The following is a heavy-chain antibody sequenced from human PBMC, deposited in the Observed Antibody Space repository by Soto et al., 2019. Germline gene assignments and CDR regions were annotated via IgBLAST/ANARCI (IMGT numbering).Heavy chain of an antibody. CDR1: GFTFSSYW. CDR2: IKQDGSEK. J-gene: IGHJ4*02. CDR3: ATHPYSSGWYC. V-gene: IGHV3-7*02. Sequence: EVQLVESGGGLVQPGGSLRLSCAASGFTFSSYWMTWVRQAPGKGLEWVANIKQDGSEKYYVDSVKGRFTISRDNAKNSRYLKMNSLRAEDTAVYYCATHPYSSGWYCWGQGTLVTVS. D-gene: IGHD6-13*01.